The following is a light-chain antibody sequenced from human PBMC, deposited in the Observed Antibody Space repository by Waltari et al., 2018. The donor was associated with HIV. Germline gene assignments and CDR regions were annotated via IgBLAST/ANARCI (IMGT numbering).Light chain of an antibody. CDR1: QSVSSSY. CDR3: QQYGSSPTYT. V-gene: IGKV3-20*01. Sequence: LSPGERATISCRASQSVSSSYLAWYQQKPGQAPRLLIYGASSRATGIPDRFSGSGSGTDFTLTISRLEPEDFAVYYCQQYGSSPTYTFGQGTKLEIK. J-gene: IGKJ2*01. CDR2: GAS.